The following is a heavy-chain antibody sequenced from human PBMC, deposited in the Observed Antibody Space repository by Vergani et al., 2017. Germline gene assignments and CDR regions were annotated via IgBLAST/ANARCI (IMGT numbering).Heavy chain of an antibody. D-gene: IGHD2-21*02. V-gene: IGHV1-69*08. CDR1: GGTFSSYT. CDR3: ARAYCGGDCYTGFDY. Sequence: QVQLVQSGAEVKKPGSSVKVSCKASGGTFSSYTISWVRQAPGQGLEWMGRIIPILGTANYAQKFQGRVTITADESTSTAYMELSSLRSEDTAVYYCARAYCGGDCYTGFDYWGQGTLVTVSS. J-gene: IGHJ4*02. CDR2: IIPILGTA.